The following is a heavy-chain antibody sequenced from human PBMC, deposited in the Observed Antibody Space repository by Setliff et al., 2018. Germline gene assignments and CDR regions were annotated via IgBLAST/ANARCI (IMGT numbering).Heavy chain of an antibody. CDR1: GGSISSGSYY. D-gene: IGHD6-6*01. CDR2: IYSSGST. V-gene: IGHV4-61*09. Sequence: LSFTCPVSGGSISSGSYYWSWIRQPAGKGLEWIGHIYSSGSTNYNPSLKSRVTISVDRSKNQFSLKLSSVIAADTAVYYCARDLYSSSSGGFYYYYYYMDVWGKGTTVTVSS. J-gene: IGHJ6*03. CDR3: ARDLYSSSSGGFYYYYYYMDV.